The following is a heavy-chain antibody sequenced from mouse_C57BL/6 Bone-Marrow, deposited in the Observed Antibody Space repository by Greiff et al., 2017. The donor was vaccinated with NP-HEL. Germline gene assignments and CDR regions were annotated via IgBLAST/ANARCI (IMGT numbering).Heavy chain of an antibody. J-gene: IGHJ2*01. D-gene: IGHD1-1*01. V-gene: IGHV1-19*01. CDR1: GYTFTDYY. CDR2: INPYNGGT. Sequence: EVQLQQSGPVLVKPGASVKMSCKASGYTFTDYYMNWVKQSHGKSLEWIGVINPYNGGTSYNQKFKGKATLTVDKSSSTAYMELNSLTSEDSAVYYCAREFDYYGSSLFDYWGQGTTLTVSS. CDR3: AREFDYYGSSLFDY.